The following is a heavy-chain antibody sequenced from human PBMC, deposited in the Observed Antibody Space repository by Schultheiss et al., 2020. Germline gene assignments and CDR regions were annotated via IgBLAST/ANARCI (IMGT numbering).Heavy chain of an antibody. V-gene: IGHV4-4*02. D-gene: IGHD1-26*01. CDR3: ARLRGWELARFDY. Sequence: SETLSLTCAVSGGSISSSNWWSWVRQPPGKGLEWIGEIYHSGSTNYNPSLKSRVTISVDTSKNQFSLKLSSVTAADTAVYYCARLRGWELARFDYWGQGTLVTVSS. J-gene: IGHJ4*02. CDR2: IYHSGST. CDR1: GGSISSSNW.